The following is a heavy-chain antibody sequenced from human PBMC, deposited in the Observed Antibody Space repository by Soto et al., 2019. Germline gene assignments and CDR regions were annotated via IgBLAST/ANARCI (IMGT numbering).Heavy chain of an antibody. CDR1: DGSIGNSY. CDR2: NFYTGRA. V-gene: IGHV4-59*01. D-gene: IGHD1-1*01. Sequence: PSQTLSLTCTVSDGSIGNSYSNWILHSPGKGLEWIGYNFYTGRANYNPSLKSRATISVDASKSQSSLKRRTVTAADTAVYYCARLRTVSSNWFDPWGQGTLVTAPQ. J-gene: IGHJ5*02. CDR3: ARLRTVSSNWFDP.